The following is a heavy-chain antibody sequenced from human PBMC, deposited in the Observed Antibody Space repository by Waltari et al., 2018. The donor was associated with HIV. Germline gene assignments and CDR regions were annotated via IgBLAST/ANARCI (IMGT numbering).Heavy chain of an antibody. CDR1: GFTLGDYA. CDR2: IRSNTYGGTT. CDR3: GWNSPIDY. Sequence: EVQLVESGGGLLQPGRSLRLSCTASGFTLGDYAMSWVRQAPGKGLEWVGFIRSNTYGGTTEYAASVKGRFTISRDDSKSIAYLQMYSLKTEDTAVYYCGWNSPIDYWGQGTLVTVSS. D-gene: IGHD1-1*01. J-gene: IGHJ4*02. V-gene: IGHV3-49*04.